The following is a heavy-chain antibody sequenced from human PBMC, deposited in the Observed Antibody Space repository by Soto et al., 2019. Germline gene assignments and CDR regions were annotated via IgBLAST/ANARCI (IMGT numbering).Heavy chain of an antibody. D-gene: IGHD2-15*01. J-gene: IGHJ4*02. CDR3: AKVAPTYNY. Sequence: GGSLILSCAASGFTLSNYAMSWVRQAPGKGLEWVSSLSGGGLSTYYAGSVKGRFTISRDNSKNTLYLQMNSLRAEDTAVYYCAKVAPTYNYWGQETLVTVSS. V-gene: IGHV3-23*01. CDR2: LSGGGLST. CDR1: GFTLSNYA.